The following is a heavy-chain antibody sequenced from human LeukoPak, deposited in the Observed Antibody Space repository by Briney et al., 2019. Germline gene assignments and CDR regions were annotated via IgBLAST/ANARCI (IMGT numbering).Heavy chain of an antibody. CDR2: INPNSGGT. Sequence: ASVKVSCKASGYTFTGYYMHWVRQAPGQGLEWMGWINPNSGGTNYAQKFQGRVTMTRDTSISTAYMELSRLRSDDTAVYYCARGLAAAGTGDFDYWGQGTLVTVSS. D-gene: IGHD6-13*01. CDR1: GYTFTGYY. CDR3: ARGLAAAGTGDFDY. J-gene: IGHJ4*02. V-gene: IGHV1-2*02.